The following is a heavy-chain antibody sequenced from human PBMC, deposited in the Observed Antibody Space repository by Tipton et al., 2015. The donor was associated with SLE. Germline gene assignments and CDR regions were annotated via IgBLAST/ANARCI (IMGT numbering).Heavy chain of an antibody. D-gene: IGHD2-2*01. CDR2: IIPILGKT. J-gene: IGHJ4*02. Sequence: QLVQSGAEVKKPGSSVKVSCKASGGTFSSHTINWVRQAPGQGLEWMGRIIPILGKTNYAQMVEGRVTMSTDTSTNKAFMELRSLRSDDTAVYYCTRDTRYQHASDVWGQGTLVTVSS. V-gene: IGHV1-69*09. CDR1: GGTFSSHT. CDR3: TRDTRYQHASDV.